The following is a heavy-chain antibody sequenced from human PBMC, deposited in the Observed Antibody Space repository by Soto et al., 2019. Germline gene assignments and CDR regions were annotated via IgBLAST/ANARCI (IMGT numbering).Heavy chain of an antibody. V-gene: IGHV3-7*01. Sequence: EVQLVESGGGLVQPGGSLRLSCAASGFTFSSYWMSWVRQAPGKGLEWVANIKQDGSEKYYVDSVKGRFTISRDNAKNSLYLQMNSLIAEDTAVYYCTRDPSELLWFGELSLFDYWGQGTLVTVSS. CDR2: IKQDGSEK. J-gene: IGHJ4*02. D-gene: IGHD3-10*01. CDR1: GFTFSSYW. CDR3: TRDPSELLWFGELSLFDY.